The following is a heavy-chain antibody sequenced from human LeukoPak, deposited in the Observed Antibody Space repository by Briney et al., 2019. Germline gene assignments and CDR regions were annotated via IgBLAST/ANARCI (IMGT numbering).Heavy chain of an antibody. Sequence: GGFLRLSCAASGFTFSSYSMNWVRQAPGKGLEWVSYISSSSSTIYYADSVKGRFTISRDNAKNSLYLQMNSLRAEDTAVYYCARETTTTVTTSGGVVDYWGQGTLVTVSS. CDR1: GFTFSSYS. J-gene: IGHJ4*02. CDR2: ISSSSSTI. V-gene: IGHV3-48*01. CDR3: ARETTTTVTTSGGVVDY. D-gene: IGHD4-17*01.